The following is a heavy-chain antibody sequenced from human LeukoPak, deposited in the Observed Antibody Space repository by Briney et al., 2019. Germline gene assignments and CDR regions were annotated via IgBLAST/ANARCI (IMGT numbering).Heavy chain of an antibody. CDR2: FDPEDGET. CDR1: GYTLTELS. V-gene: IGHV1-24*01. J-gene: IGHJ4*02. CDR3: ATQIGSSVITPEYFDY. Sequence: ASVKVSCKVSGYTLTELSMHWVRQAPGKGLEWMGGFDPEDGETIYAQKFQGRVTMTEDRSTGIAYMELSSLRSDDTAVYYCATQIGSSVITPEYFDYWGQGTLVTVSS. D-gene: IGHD3-22*01.